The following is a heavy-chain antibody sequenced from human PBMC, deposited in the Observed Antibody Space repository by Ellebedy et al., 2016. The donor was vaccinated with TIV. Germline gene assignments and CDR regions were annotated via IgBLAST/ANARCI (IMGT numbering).Heavy chain of an antibody. J-gene: IGHJ4*02. Sequence: MPSETLSLTCNVSGGSISSYYWSWIRQPPGKGLEWIGYIYYSGSTNYHPSLKSRVTISVYTSKNQFSLKLSSVTAADTAVYYCARHQGSSGWHPFNYWGQGTLVTVSS. D-gene: IGHD6-19*01. CDR3: ARHQGSSGWHPFNY. CDR1: GGSISSYY. CDR2: IYYSGST. V-gene: IGHV4-59*08.